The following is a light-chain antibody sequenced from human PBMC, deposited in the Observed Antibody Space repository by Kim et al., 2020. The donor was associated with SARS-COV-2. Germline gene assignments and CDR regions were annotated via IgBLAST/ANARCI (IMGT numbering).Light chain of an antibody. Sequence: SYELTQPPSVSVAPGKTARITCGGNNIGSKSVHWYQQKPGQAPVLVIYYDSDRPSGIPERFSGSNSGNTATLTISRVEAGDEADYYCQVWDSSSDHRVFGGGIRLT. CDR1: NIGSKS. V-gene: IGLV3-21*04. CDR3: QVWDSSSDHRV. CDR2: YDS. J-gene: IGLJ3*02.